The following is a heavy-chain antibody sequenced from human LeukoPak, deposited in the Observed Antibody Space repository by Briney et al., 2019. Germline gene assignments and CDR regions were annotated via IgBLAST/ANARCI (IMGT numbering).Heavy chain of an antibody. Sequence: GGSLRLSCAASGFTFSSYGMHWVRQAPGKGLEWVAVISYDGSNTYYADSVKGRFTISRDNSKNTLYLQMNSLRGEDTAVYYCARDWNDFDYWGQGTLATVSS. J-gene: IGHJ4*02. CDR1: GFTFSSYG. D-gene: IGHD1-1*01. V-gene: IGHV3-30*03. CDR3: ARDWNDFDY. CDR2: ISYDGSNT.